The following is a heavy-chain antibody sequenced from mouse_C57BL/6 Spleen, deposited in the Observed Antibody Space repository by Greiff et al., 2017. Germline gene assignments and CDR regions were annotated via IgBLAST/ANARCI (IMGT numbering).Heavy chain of an antibody. J-gene: IGHJ2*01. Sequence: VQLKQSGAELVRPGASVKLSCTASGFNIKDDYMHWVKQRPEQGLEWIGWIDPENGDTEYASKFQGKATITADTSSNTAYLQLSSLTSEDTAVYYCTTLITTVVATPFGYWGQGTTLTVSS. V-gene: IGHV14-4*01. D-gene: IGHD1-1*01. CDR3: TTLITTVVATPFGY. CDR2: IDPENGDT. CDR1: GFNIKDDY.